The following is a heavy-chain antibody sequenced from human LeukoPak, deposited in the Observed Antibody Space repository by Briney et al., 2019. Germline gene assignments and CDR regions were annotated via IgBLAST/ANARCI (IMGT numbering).Heavy chain of an antibody. D-gene: IGHD1-26*01. CDR3: ARRIVGATARFDP. CDR2: IYPGDSDT. CDR1: GXSFTSYW. Sequence: GESLKISCKGSGXSFTSYWIGWVRQMPGKGLEWMGIIYPGDSDTRYSPSFQGQVTISADKSISTAYLQWSSLKASDTAMYYCARRIVGATARFDPWGQGTLVTVSS. J-gene: IGHJ5*02. V-gene: IGHV5-51*01.